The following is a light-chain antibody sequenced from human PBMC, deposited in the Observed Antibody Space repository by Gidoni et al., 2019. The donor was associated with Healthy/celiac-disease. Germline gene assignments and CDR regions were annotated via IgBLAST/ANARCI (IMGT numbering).Light chain of an antibody. J-gene: IGLJ2*01. CDR3: AAWDDSLNVVV. CDR1: SSNIGSNT. Sequence: QSVLTQPPSASGTPGQRVTISCSGSSSNIGSNTVNGYQQLPGTAPKLLIYSNNQRPSGVLDRFSGSTSGTSASLAISGLQSEDEADYYCAAWDDSLNVVVFGGGTKLTVL. V-gene: IGLV1-44*01. CDR2: SNN.